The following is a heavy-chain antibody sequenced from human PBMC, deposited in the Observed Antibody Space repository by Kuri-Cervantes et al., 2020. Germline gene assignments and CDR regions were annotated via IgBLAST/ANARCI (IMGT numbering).Heavy chain of an antibody. CDR2: ISSDSRTV. D-gene: IGHD1-26*01. CDR1: GFTFSDYG. Sequence: GESLKISCAASGFTFSDYGMHWVRQAPGKGLEWISYISSDSRTVYYEDSVKGRFTISRDNAKNSLYLHMDSLRDEDTAVYYCASGSWSYYYFDFWGQGTLVTVSS. CDR3: ASGSWSYYYFDF. J-gene: IGHJ4*02. V-gene: IGHV3-48*02.